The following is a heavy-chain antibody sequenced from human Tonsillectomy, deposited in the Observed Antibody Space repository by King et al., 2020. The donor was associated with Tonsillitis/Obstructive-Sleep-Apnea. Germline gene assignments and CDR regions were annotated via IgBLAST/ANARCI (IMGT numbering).Heavy chain of an antibody. V-gene: IGHV3-21*01. J-gene: IGHJ4*02. CDR2: ISSSSSHI. Sequence: VQLVESGGGLVKPGGSLRLSCAASGFTFSSYSMNWVRQAPGKGLEWVSSISSSSSHIYYAESVKGRFTISRDNAKNSLYLQMNSLRDEDTAVYNCASRAVWSGYGFDDWGQGTLVTVSS. CDR1: GFTFSSYS. D-gene: IGHD3-3*01. CDR3: ASRAVWSGYGFDD.